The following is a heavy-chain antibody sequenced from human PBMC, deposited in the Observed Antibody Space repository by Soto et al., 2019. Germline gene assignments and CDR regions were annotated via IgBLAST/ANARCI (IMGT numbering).Heavy chain of an antibody. CDR3: ARSTGYNSVPPAWYYFDY. CDR2: TNAANGNT. V-gene: IGHV1-3*01. CDR1: GYTFTTYP. D-gene: IGHD6-25*01. J-gene: IGHJ4*01. Sequence: ASVKVSCKASGYTFTTYPMHWVRQAPGQRLEWMGWTNAANGNTKYSQKFQGRVTITRDTSASTAYMGLSSLRSEDTAVYFCARSTGYNSVPPAWYYFDYWG.